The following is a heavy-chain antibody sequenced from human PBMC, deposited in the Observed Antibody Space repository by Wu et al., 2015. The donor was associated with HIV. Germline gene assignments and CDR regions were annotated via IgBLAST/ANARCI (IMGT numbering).Heavy chain of an antibody. CDR1: GYTFTSYY. Sequence: QVQLVQSGAEVKKPGASVKVSCKASGYTFTSYYMHWVRQAPGQGLEWMGWINPNSGGTNYAQKFQGRVTMTRDTSISTAYMELSRLRSDDTAVYYCARGDIVVVPAAMLGWFDPGAREPWSPSPQ. J-gene: IGHJ5*02. CDR3: ARGDIVVVPAAMLGWFDP. V-gene: IGHV1-2*02. D-gene: IGHD2-2*01. CDR2: INPNSGGT.